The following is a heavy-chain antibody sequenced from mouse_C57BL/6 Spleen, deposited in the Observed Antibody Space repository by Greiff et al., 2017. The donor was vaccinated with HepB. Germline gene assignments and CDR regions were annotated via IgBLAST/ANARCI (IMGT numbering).Heavy chain of an antibody. CDR3: ARRDEAMDY. V-gene: IGHV5-17*01. Sequence: EVKVVESGGGLVKPGGSLKLSCAASGFTFSDYGMHWVRQAPEKGLEWVAYISSGSSTIYYADTVKGRFTISRDNAKNTLFLQMTSLRSEDTAMYYCARRDEAMDYWVQGTSVTVSS. J-gene: IGHJ4*01. CDR2: ISSGSSTI. CDR1: GFTFSDYG.